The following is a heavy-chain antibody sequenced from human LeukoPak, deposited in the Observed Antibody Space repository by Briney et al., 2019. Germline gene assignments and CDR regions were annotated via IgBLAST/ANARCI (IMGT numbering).Heavy chain of an antibody. V-gene: IGHV3-9*01. CDR1: GFTFDDYA. Sequence: GRSLRLSCAASGFTFDDYAMHWVRQAPGKGLEWVSGISWNSGSIGYADSVKGRFTIFRDNAKNSLYLQMNSLRAEDTALYYCAKDTSNLRHDAFDIWGQGTMVTVSS. CDR3: AKDTSNLRHDAFDI. CDR2: ISWNSGSI. J-gene: IGHJ3*02. D-gene: IGHD1-14*01.